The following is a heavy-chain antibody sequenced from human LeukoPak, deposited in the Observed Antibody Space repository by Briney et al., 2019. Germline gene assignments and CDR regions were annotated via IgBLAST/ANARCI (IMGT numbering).Heavy chain of an antibody. J-gene: IGHJ6*02. D-gene: IGHD6-13*01. CDR3: GRSLYTSSWNYGMDV. CDR2: IHYSGST. V-gene: IGHV4-59*01. CDR1: GDSISGYH. Sequence: SETLSLTCAVSGDSISGYHLSRVRQPPGKGLEWIGYIHYSGSTNYNPSLKSRVTISIDTSKNQVSLKLSSVTAADTAVYYCGRSLYTSSWNYGMDVWGQGTTVTVSS.